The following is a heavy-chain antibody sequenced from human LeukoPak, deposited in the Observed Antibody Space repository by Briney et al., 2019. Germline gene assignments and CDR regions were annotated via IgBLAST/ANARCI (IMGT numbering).Heavy chain of an antibody. CDR3: ARGFHRRLYDSSGYYPY. J-gene: IGHJ4*02. CDR2: ISSSSSYI. Sequence: GGSLRLSCAASGFTFSSYSMNWVRQAPGKGLEWVSSISSSSSYIYYADSVKGRFTISRDNAKNSLYLQMNSLRAEDTAVYYCARGFHRRLYDSSGYYPYWGQGTLVTVSS. CDR1: GFTFSSYS. D-gene: IGHD3-22*01. V-gene: IGHV3-21*01.